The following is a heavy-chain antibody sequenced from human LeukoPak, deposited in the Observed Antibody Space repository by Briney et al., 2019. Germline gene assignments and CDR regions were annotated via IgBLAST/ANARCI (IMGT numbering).Heavy chain of an antibody. D-gene: IGHD2-2*01. CDR1: GGSISSYY. J-gene: IGHJ6*04. CDR2: IYYSGST. Sequence: PSETLSLTCTVSGGSISSYYWSWIRQPPGKGLEWIGYIYYSGSTNYNPPLKSRVTISVDTSKNQFSLKLSSVTAADTAVYYCARGHQLLTYYYYYDMDVWGRGTTVTVSS. V-gene: IGHV4-59*01. CDR3: ARGHQLLTYYYYYDMDV.